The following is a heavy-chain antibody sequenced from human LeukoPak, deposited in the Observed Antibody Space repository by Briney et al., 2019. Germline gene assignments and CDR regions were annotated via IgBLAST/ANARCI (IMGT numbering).Heavy chain of an antibody. CDR3: ARHVFDRVDIEATFSSSPPSWFDP. J-gene: IGHJ5*02. V-gene: IGHV5-51*01. D-gene: IGHD5-12*01. Sequence: GESLKISCKGSGYSFTSYWIGWVRQMPGKGLEWMGIIYPGDSDTRYSPSFQGQVTISADKSISTAYLQWSSLKASDTAMYYCARHVFDRVDIEATFSSSPPSWFDPWGQGTLVTVSS. CDR1: GYSFTSYW. CDR2: IYPGDSDT.